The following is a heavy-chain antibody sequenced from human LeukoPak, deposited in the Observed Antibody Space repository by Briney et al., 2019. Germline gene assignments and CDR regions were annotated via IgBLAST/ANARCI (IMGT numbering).Heavy chain of an antibody. Sequence: GASVKVSCKASGYTFTVYYMHWVRQAPGQGLEWMGWINPNSGGTNYAQKFQGRVTMTRDTSISTAYMELSRLRSDDTAVYYCAREVNTMVRGVIGGYFDYWGQGTLVTVSS. V-gene: IGHV1-2*02. CDR1: GYTFTVYY. CDR3: AREVNTMVRGVIGGYFDY. D-gene: IGHD3-10*01. CDR2: INPNSGGT. J-gene: IGHJ4*02.